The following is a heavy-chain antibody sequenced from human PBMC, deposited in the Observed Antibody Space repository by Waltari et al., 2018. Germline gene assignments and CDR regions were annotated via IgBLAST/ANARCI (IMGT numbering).Heavy chain of an antibody. CDR2: INPKRGT. CDR1: GDTFNDNY. V-gene: IGHV1-2*06. CDR3: ARGDTRALDY. D-gene: IGHD5-18*01. J-gene: IGHJ4*02. Sequence: QVQLVQSGAEVREPGASVMVSCKASGDTFNDNYIHWLRRAPGQGLEWMGRINPKRGTYYGENLQGRVTMTRDTSISTAYMELSSLGSDDTAIYYCARGDTRALDYWGQGTLVTVSS.